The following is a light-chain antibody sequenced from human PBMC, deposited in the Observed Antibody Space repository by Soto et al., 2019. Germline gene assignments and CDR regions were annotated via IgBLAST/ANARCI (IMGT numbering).Light chain of an antibody. Sequence: DIQMTQSPSSLSASVGDRVTITCQASQDISNYLNWYQRKPGKAPKLLIYDASNLETGVPSRFSGSGSGTDFTFTISSLQSEDIATYYCQHYDNSSIPFGQGTRLEIK. CDR2: DAS. J-gene: IGKJ5*01. V-gene: IGKV1-33*01. CDR1: QDISNY. CDR3: QHYDNSSIP.